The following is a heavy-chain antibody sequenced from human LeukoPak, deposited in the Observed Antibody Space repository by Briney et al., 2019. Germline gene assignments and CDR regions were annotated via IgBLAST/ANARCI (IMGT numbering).Heavy chain of an antibody. V-gene: IGHV6-1*01. Sequence: PSQTLSLTCAISGDIISSNTAAWNWIRQSPSRGLEWLGRTYWRSKWYTDYALSVKSRMTINPDTSKNQFSLQLNSVTPEDTSVYYCAREDAGFDWDYFGLDVWGQGTTVTVSS. CDR1: GDIISSNTAA. CDR2: TYWRSKWYT. D-gene: IGHD5-12*01. CDR3: AREDAGFDWDYFGLDV. J-gene: IGHJ6*02.